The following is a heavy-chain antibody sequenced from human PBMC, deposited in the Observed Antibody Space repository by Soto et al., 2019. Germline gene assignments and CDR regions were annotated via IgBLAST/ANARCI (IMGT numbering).Heavy chain of an antibody. D-gene: IGHD3-3*01. CDR1: GFTFSSYA. CDR2: ISASGGNA. J-gene: IGHJ4*02. V-gene: IGHV3-23*01. CDR3: GDGGEWSFNFEY. Sequence: EVQLLESGGGLVQPGGSLRLSCAASGFTFSSYAMSWVRQAPGKGLEWVSGISASGGNAYYADSVKGRFTISRDNSKNTLYLQMNNLRVEDKAVYYCGDGGEWSFNFEYWGQGTLVTVSS.